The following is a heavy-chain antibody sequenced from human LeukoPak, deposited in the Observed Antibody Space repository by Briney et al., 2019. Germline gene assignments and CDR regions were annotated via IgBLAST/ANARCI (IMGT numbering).Heavy chain of an antibody. D-gene: IGHD3-22*01. J-gene: IGHJ4*02. Sequence: TGTSLRLSCAASGFTFSSYGMHWVRQAPGKGLEWVAVISYDGSNKYYADSVKGRFTISRDNSKNTLYLQMNSLRAEDTAVYYCAKDLRAYYDSSGYSHWGQGTLVTVSS. CDR2: ISYDGSNK. V-gene: IGHV3-30*18. CDR1: GFTFSSYG. CDR3: AKDLRAYYDSSGYSH.